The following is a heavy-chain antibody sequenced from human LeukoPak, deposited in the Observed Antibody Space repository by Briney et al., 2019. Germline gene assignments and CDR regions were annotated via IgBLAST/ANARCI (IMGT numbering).Heavy chain of an antibody. CDR3: ARVPKYSSDWSPYNWFDP. V-gene: IGHV4-59*11. CDR1: GGSINSHY. J-gene: IGHJ5*02. D-gene: IGHD6-19*01. Sequence: SETLSLTCTVSGGSINSHYWSWIRRPPGKGLEWIGDIYYSGSTNYNPSLKSRVTISVDTSKNQFSLKLSSVTAADTDVYYCARVPKYSSDWSPYNWFDPWGQGTLVTVSS. CDR2: IYYSGST.